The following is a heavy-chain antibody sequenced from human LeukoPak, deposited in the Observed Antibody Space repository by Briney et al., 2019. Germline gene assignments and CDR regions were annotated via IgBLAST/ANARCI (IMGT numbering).Heavy chain of an antibody. V-gene: IGHV4-59*01. J-gene: IGHJ6*03. Sequence: SETLSLTCTVSGGSISNYYWSWIRQPPGKGLEWLGYIYYSRSTNYNPSLKSRVTISVDTSKSQFSLKLNSVTAADTAVYFCAGGDYYYYYYMDVWGKGTTVTVSS. D-gene: IGHD2-15*01. CDR1: GGSISNYY. CDR2: IYYSRST. CDR3: AGGDYYYYYYMDV.